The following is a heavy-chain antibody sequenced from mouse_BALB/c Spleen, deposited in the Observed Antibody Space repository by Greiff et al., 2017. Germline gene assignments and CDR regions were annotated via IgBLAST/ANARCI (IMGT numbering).Heavy chain of an antibody. D-gene: IGHD2-10*02. Sequence: EVKMVESGGGLVQPGGSRKLSCAASGFTFSSFGMHWVRQAPEKGLEWVAYISSGSSTIYYADTVKGRFTISRDNPKNTLFLQMTSLRSEDTAMYYCARGKYGNYDAMNDWGQGTSVTVSS. J-gene: IGHJ4*01. CDR1: GFTFSSFG. CDR3: ARGKYGNYDAMND. CDR2: ISSGSSTI. V-gene: IGHV5-17*02.